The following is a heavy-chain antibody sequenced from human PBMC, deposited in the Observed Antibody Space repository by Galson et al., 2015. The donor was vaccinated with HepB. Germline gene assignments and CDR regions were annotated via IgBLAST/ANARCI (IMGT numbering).Heavy chain of an antibody. Sequence: SVKVSCKASGYTFTNNAIHWVRQAPGQRLQWMGWINVGNGDTKYSQKLQGRVTISRDIPATTAYMELSSLRSEDTAIYYCARRQGDYYGLDVWGQGTTVTVSS. V-gene: IGHV1-3*01. D-gene: IGHD1-26*01. J-gene: IGHJ6*02. CDR2: INVGNGDT. CDR3: ARRQGDYYGLDV. CDR1: GYTFTNNA.